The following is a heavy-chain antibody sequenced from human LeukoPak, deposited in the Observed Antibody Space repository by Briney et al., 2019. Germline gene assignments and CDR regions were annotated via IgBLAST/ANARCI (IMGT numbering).Heavy chain of an antibody. CDR2: ISWNSGSI. D-gene: IGHD1-26*01. CDR1: GFTFDDYA. Sequence: GRSLRLSCAASGFTFDDYAMHWVRQAPGKGLEWVSGISWNSGSIGYADSVKGRFTISRDNAKNSLYLQMNSLRAEDTALYYCAKGKKKSIVGATLKPYYFDYWGQGTLVTVSS. V-gene: IGHV3-9*01. CDR3: AKGKKKSIVGATLKPYYFDY. J-gene: IGHJ4*02.